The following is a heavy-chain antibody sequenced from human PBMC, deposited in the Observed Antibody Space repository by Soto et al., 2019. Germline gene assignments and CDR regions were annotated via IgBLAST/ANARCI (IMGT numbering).Heavy chain of an antibody. CDR2: ISAHNGNT. CDR3: ARGGYGDY. V-gene: IGHV1-18*01. Sequence: QVHLVQSGAEVKKPGASVKVSCKASGYTLTSYGITWVRQAPGQGLEWMGWISAHNGNTDYAQKLQGRVIVTRDTSPSIAYMELRSLISDDTAVYYCARGGYGDYWGQGALVTVSS. CDR1: GYTLTSYG. D-gene: IGHD1-1*01. J-gene: IGHJ4*02.